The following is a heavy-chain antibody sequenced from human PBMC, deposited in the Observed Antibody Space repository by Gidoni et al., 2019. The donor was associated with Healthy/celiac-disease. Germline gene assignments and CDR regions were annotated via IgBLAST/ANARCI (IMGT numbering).Heavy chain of an antibody. CDR3: AKDIRAVAGTTRDAFDI. D-gene: IGHD6-19*01. Sequence: EVQLVESGGGLVQPGRSLRLSCAASGFTLDDYAMHWVRQAPGKGLEWVSGISWNSGSIGYADSVKGRFTISRDNAKNSLYLQMNSLRAEDTALYYCAKDIRAVAGTTRDAFDIWGQGTMVTVSS. V-gene: IGHV3-9*01. J-gene: IGHJ3*02. CDR1: GFTLDDYA. CDR2: ISWNSGSI.